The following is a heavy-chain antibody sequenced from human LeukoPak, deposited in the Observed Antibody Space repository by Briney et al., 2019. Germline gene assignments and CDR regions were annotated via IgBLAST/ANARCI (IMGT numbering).Heavy chain of an antibody. D-gene: IGHD4-23*01. Sequence: GGSLRLSCAASGFTFSSYAMSWVRQAPGKGLEWVSAISGNGGSTYYADSVKGRFTISRDNSKNTLYLQMNSLRAEDTAVYYCAKVVYGRNSGVVYYYYMDVWGKGTTVTVSS. CDR2: ISGNGGST. CDR3: AKVVYGRNSGVVYYYYMDV. J-gene: IGHJ6*03. V-gene: IGHV3-23*01. CDR1: GFTFSSYA.